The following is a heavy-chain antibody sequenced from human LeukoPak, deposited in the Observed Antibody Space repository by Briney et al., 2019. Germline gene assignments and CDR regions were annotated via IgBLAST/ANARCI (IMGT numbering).Heavy chain of an antibody. D-gene: IGHD1-26*01. CDR3: ARESGSYFDY. Sequence: PGGSLRLSCAASGFTFSSYGMHWVRQAPGKGLEWVAVIWYDGSNKYYADSMKGRFTISRDNSKNTLYLQMNSLRAEDTAMHYCARESGSYFDYWGQGTLVTVSS. CDR1: GFTFSSYG. CDR2: IWYDGSNK. J-gene: IGHJ4*02. V-gene: IGHV3-33*01.